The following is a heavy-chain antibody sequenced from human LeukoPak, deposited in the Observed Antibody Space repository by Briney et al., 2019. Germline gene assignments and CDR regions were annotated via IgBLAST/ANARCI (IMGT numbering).Heavy chain of an antibody. CDR3: VRDDRYFDWLSI. CDR2: ISGSGGST. J-gene: IGHJ3*02. V-gene: IGHV3-23*01. CDR1: GFTFSSYA. Sequence: GGSLRLSCAASGFTFSSYAMSWVRQAPGKGLEWVSAISGSGGSTYYADSVKGRFTISRDNSKNTLYLQMNSLRAEDTAVYYCVRDDRYFDWLSIRGQGTMVTVSS. D-gene: IGHD3-9*01.